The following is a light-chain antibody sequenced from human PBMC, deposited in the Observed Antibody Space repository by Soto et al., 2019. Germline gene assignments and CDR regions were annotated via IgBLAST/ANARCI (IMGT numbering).Light chain of an antibody. CDR3: SSYAGSNIL. Sequence: QSALTQPPSASGSPGQSVTISCTGTSSDVGGYNYVSWYHQHPGKAPKLMIYEVSKRPSGVPDRFSGSKSGNTASLTVSGLQAEDEADYYCSSYAGSNILFGGGTKVTVL. J-gene: IGLJ2*01. CDR2: EVS. CDR1: SSDVGGYNY. V-gene: IGLV2-8*01.